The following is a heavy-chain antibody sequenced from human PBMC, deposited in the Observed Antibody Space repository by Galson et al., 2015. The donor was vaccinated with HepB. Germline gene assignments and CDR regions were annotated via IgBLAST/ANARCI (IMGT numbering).Heavy chain of an antibody. Sequence: SVKVSCKASGYTFTSYAMHWVRQAPGQRLEWMGWINAGNGNTKYSQKFQGRVTITRDTSASTAYMELSSLRSEDTAVYYCARDPHRNYYDSSGYAYDAFDIWGQGTMVTVSS. CDR3: ARDPHRNYYDSSGYAYDAFDI. V-gene: IGHV1-3*01. J-gene: IGHJ3*02. CDR1: GYTFTSYA. D-gene: IGHD3-22*01. CDR2: INAGNGNT.